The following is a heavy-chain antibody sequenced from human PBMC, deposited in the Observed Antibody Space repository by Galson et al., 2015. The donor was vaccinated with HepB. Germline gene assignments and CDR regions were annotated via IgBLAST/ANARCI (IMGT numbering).Heavy chain of an antibody. Sequence: SLRLSCAGSGFTFTNAWMYWVRQAPGKGLEWVGRIKSKVDGGTIQYAAPVKGRFTISRDDSKNTLYLQMNSLKTEDTAIYYCNTEVRFLESPGGGRYSYYYMDVWGKGTTVTVSS. CDR2: IKSKVDGGTI. J-gene: IGHJ6*03. V-gene: IGHV3-15*07. D-gene: IGHD3-3*01. CDR1: GFTFTNAW. CDR3: NTEVRFLESPGGGRYSYYYMDV.